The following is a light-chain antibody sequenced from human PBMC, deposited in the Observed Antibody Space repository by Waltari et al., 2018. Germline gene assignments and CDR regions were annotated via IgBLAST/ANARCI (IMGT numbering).Light chain of an antibody. CDR2: AAS. J-gene: IGKJ1*01. CDR3: QQFNASPRT. Sequence: IQLTQSPSSLSVSVGARVTITCRASQGVNVYLAWYQQKPGKAPKLLIYAASTLQSGVSSRFSGSGSGTDFTLTINSLQPEDIATYYCQQFNASPRTFGQGTNVEIK. CDR1: QGVNVY. V-gene: IGKV1-9*01.